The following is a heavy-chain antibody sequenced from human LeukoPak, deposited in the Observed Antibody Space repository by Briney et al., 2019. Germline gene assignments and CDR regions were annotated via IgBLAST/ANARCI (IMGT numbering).Heavy chain of an antibody. CDR2: INPGGGST. V-gene: IGHV1-46*01. CDR3: ARDVGGSGRF. J-gene: IGHJ4*02. D-gene: IGHD1-26*01. CDR1: GYTFTDYS. Sequence: ASLKVSCKAFGYTFTDYSMHWVRQAPGQGLEWMGIINPGGGSTSYAHKFQGRVTMTRDTSTSTAYMQLNSLRYEDTAVYYCARDVGGSGRFWGQGTLVTVSS.